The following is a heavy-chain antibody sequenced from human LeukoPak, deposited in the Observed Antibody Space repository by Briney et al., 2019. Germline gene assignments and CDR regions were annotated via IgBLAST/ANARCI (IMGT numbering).Heavy chain of an antibody. V-gene: IGHV4-30-4*08. CDR3: ARGRSYYGSGSYGYYYYMDV. J-gene: IGHJ6*03. CDR2: IYYSGST. CDR1: GGSISRADYY. Sequence: SETLSLTCTVSGGSISRADYYWSWIRQPPGKGLEWIAYIYYSGSTYYNPSLKSRATISIDTSKNQFSLKLSSVTAADTAVYYCARGRSYYGSGSYGYYYYMDVWGKGTTVTVSS. D-gene: IGHD3-10*01.